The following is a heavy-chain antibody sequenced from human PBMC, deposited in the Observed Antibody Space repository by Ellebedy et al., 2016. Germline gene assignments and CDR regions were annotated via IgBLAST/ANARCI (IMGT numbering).Heavy chain of an antibody. D-gene: IGHD1-1*01. CDR2: IYYSGTT. V-gene: IGHV4-59*08. CDR3: ATYIMGRLDY. J-gene: IGHJ4*02. CDR1: SGSISTYY. Sequence: SETLSLTCTVSSGSISTYYWSWIRQPPGKGLEWIGYIYYSGTTYYNPSLKSRVTISVDTSKNHFSLKLSSVTAADTAVYYCATYIMGRLDYWGQGTLVNVSS.